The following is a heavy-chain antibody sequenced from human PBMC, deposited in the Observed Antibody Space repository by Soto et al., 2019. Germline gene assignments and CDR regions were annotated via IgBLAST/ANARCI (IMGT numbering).Heavy chain of an antibody. Sequence: GGSLRLSCAASGFTFDDYAMHWVRQAPGKGLEWVSGISWNSGSIGYADSVKGRFTISRDNAKNSLYLQMNSLRAEDTAVYYCARGLINYDWGQGTLVTVSS. D-gene: IGHD3-16*01. J-gene: IGHJ4*02. CDR2: ISWNSGSI. CDR1: GFTFDDYA. V-gene: IGHV3-9*01. CDR3: ARGLINYD.